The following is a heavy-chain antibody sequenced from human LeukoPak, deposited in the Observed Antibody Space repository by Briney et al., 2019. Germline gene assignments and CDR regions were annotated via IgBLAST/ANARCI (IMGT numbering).Heavy chain of an antibody. CDR2: ISYDGSNK. CDR3: AKDLLGYCSSTSCYGFDY. J-gene: IGHJ4*02. D-gene: IGHD2-2*01. CDR1: GFTFSSYG. Sequence: GKSLRLSCAASGFTFSSYGMHWVRQAPGKGLEWVAVISYDGSNKYYADSVKGRFTISRDNSKNTLYLQMNSLRAEDTAVYYCAKDLLGYCSSTSCYGFDYWGQGTLVTVSP. V-gene: IGHV3-30*18.